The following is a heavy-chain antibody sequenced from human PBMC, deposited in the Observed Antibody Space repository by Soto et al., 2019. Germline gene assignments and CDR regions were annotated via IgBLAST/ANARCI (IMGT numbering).Heavy chain of an antibody. Sequence: QITLKESGPTLVKPTQTLTLTCTFSGFSLSTSGVGVGWIRQPPGKALEWLAVIYWDDDKRYSPSLKNRLTITTDTSKNQVVLTMTNMGPMDTGTYYCARKGPEDWPLDYWGQGTLVTVSS. CDR2: IYWDDDK. CDR1: GFSLSTSGVG. CDR3: ARKGPEDWPLDY. D-gene: IGHD3-9*01. J-gene: IGHJ4*02. V-gene: IGHV2-5*02.